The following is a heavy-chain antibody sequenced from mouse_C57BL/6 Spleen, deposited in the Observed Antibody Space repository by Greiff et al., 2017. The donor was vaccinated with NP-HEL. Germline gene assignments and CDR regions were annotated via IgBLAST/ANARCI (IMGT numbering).Heavy chain of an antibody. CDR3: ARDGVDSSGLPFAY. CDR2: ISDGGSYT. J-gene: IGHJ3*01. CDR1: GFTFSSYA. V-gene: IGHV5-4*01. Sequence: EVKLVESGGGLVKPGGSLKLSCAASGFTFSSYAMSWVRQTPEKRLEWVATISDGGSYTYYPDNVKGRFTISRDNAKNNLYLQMSHLKSEDTAMYYCARDGVDSSGLPFAYWGQGTLVTVSA. D-gene: IGHD3-2*02.